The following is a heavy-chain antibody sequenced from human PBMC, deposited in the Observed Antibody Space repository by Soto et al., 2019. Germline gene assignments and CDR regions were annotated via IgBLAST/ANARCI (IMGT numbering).Heavy chain of an antibody. CDR1: GYSFTSYW. D-gene: IGHD3-22*01. Sequence: PGESLKISCKGSGYSFTSYWIGWVRQMPGKGLEWMGIIYPGDSDTRYSPSFQGQVTISADKSISTAYLQWSSLKASDTAMYYCPRGYYYDGSANPRRGDMDVWDQGATVAVSS. CDR3: PRGYYYDGSANPRRGDMDV. J-gene: IGHJ6*02. V-gene: IGHV5-51*01. CDR2: IYPGDSDT.